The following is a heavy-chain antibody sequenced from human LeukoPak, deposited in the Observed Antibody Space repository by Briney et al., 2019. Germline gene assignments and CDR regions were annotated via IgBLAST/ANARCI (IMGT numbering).Heavy chain of an antibody. CDR2: TSASGAI. D-gene: IGHD1-26*01. V-gene: IGHV4-4*07. Sequence: PSETLSLTCTVSGASITSQFWNWIRQPAGEGLEFVGLTSASGAINFNPSLKSRVTMSIDTSKNQFSLKLTSMTAADTAVYYCMSALGTWGQGTLVTVSS. J-gene: IGHJ5*02. CDR1: GASITSQF. CDR3: MSALGT.